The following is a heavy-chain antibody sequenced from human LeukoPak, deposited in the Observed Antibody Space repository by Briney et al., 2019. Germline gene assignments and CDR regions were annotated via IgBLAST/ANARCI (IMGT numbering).Heavy chain of an antibody. J-gene: IGHJ3*02. CDR1: GGSFSGYY. V-gene: IGHV4-34*01. CDR2: INHSGST. Sequence: PSETLSLTCAVYGGSFSGYYWSWLRQPPGKGLEWIGEINHSGSTNYNPSLKSRVTISVDTSKNQFSLKLSSVTAADTAVYYCARDYDFWSADDAFDIWGQGTMVTVSS. D-gene: IGHD3-3*01. CDR3: ARDYDFWSADDAFDI.